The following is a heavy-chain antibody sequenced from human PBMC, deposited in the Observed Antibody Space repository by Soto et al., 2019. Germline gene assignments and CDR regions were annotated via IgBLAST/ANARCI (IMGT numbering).Heavy chain of an antibody. CDR2: IYWDYAK. CDR3: ARKGPEAWPLDF. CDR1: GFSLSTRGVG. V-gene: IGHV2-5*02. J-gene: IGHJ4*02. Sequence: QITLKESGPTLVKPTQTLTLTCTFSGFSLSTRGVGVGWIRQPPGKALEWLAVIYWDYAKEYRPSLQYRATITTDTSKNQVVLTMTNMRPMDTGTYYCARKGPEAWPLDFWGQGTLVTVSS.